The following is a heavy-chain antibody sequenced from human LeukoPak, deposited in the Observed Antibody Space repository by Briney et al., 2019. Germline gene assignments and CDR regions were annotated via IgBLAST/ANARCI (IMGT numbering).Heavy chain of an antibody. V-gene: IGHV1-46*01. CDR3: ARDRGGSYASDFDY. CDR1: GYTFTRYY. CDR2: IDPTGGST. D-gene: IGHD1-26*01. J-gene: IGHJ4*02. Sequence: ATVTLSCTASGYTFTRYYIHWVRQPPGQGLEWMGGIDPTGGSTSSAQTFRGRGTMTRVTPTSTVSMELCSLASGDTAVYSCARDRGGSYASDFDYCGQATLVTASS.